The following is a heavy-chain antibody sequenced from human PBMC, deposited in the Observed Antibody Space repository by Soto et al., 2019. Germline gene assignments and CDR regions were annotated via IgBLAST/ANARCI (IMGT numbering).Heavy chain of an antibody. CDR2: ISGSGGST. D-gene: IGHD6-19*01. V-gene: IGHV3-23*01. J-gene: IGHJ4*02. Sequence: EVQLLESGGGLVQPGGSLRLSCAASGFTFSSYAMSWVRQAPGKGLEWVSAISGSGGSTYYAGSVKGRFTISRDNSKNTLYLQMNSLRAEDTAVYYCAKPHGRQWLVADYWGQGTLVTVSS. CDR1: GFTFSSYA. CDR3: AKPHGRQWLVADY.